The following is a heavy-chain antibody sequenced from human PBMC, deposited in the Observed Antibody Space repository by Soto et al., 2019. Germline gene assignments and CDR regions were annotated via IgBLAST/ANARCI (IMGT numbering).Heavy chain of an antibody. CDR2: ISSSSSTI. CDR3: ATDTSLVRGALRP. CDR1: GFIFSSYS. D-gene: IGHD3-10*01. Sequence: SGGSLRLSCAASGFIFSSYSMNWVRQAPGKGLEWVSYISSSSSTIYYADSVKGRFTISRDNAKNSLYLQMNSLRAEDTAVYYCATDTSLVRGALRPSGTGPLVSVSS. J-gene: IGHJ5*02. V-gene: IGHV3-48*01.